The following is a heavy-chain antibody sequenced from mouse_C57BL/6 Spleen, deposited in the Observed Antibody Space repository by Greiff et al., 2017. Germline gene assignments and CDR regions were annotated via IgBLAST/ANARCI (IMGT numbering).Heavy chain of an antibody. V-gene: IGHV5-9*01. CDR1: GFTFSSYT. J-gene: IGHJ4*01. D-gene: IGHD2-4*01. CDR2: ISGGGGNT. Sequence: EVKLVESGGGLVKPGGSLKLSCAASGFTFSSYTMSWVRQTPEKRLEWVATISGGGGNTYYPDSVKGRFTISRDNAKNTLYLQMSSLRSEDTALYYCARHGDDYAIDSYYAMDYWGQGTSVTVSS. CDR3: ARHGDDYAIDSYYAMDY.